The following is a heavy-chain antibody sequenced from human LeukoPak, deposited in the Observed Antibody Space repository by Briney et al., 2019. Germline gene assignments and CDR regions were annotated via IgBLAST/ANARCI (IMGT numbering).Heavy chain of an antibody. CDR2: IYWNDDK. V-gene: IGHV2-5*01. J-gene: IGHJ5*02. D-gene: IGHD6-19*01. Sequence: NGSGPTLVKPTQTLTLTCTFSGFSLSTTGVGVGWIRQPPGKALERVALIYWNDDKHYSPSLENRLTITKDTSINQVVLTMTNVDPGDTATYFCARRGRNSGRGALLWFDPWGQGILVTVSS. CDR3: ARRGRNSGRGALLWFDP. CDR1: GFSLSTTGVG.